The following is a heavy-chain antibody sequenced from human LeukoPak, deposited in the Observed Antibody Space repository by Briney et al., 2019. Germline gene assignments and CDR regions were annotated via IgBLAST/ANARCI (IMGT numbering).Heavy chain of an antibody. D-gene: IGHD2-8*01. CDR2: ITPGGST. CDR3: AREDALDY. J-gene: IGHJ4*02. Sequence: GGSLRLSCAASGFSVSSNYMTWVRQAPGKGLEWVSVITPGGSTYYADSVKGRFTISRDNSKNTVYLQMKSLRVEDTAVYYCAREDALDYWGQGTLVTVSS. V-gene: IGHV3-53*01. CDR1: GFSVSSNY.